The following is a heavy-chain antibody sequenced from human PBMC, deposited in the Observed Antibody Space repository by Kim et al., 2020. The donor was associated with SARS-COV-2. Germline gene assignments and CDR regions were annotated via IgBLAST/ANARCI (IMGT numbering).Heavy chain of an antibody. CDR3: ARGYLYDSSGYYDY. J-gene: IGHJ4*02. V-gene: IGHV3-30*07. D-gene: IGHD3-22*01. Sequence: ADTVKGRFTISRDNSKNTLYLQMSSMRAEDTAVYYCARGYLYDSSGYYDYWGQGTLVTVSS.